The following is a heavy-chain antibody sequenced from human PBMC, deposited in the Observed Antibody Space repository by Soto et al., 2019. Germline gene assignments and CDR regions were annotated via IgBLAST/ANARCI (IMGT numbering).Heavy chain of an antibody. V-gene: IGHV3-30-3*01. CDR1: GFTFSSYA. Sequence: GGSLRLSCAASGFTFSSYAMHWVRQAPGKGLEWVAVISYDGSNKYYADSVKGRFTISRDNSKNTLYLQMNSLRAEDTAVYYCAGAYCGGDCSPAFDYWGQGTLVTVSS. D-gene: IGHD2-21*02. J-gene: IGHJ4*02. CDR2: ISYDGSNK. CDR3: AGAYCGGDCSPAFDY.